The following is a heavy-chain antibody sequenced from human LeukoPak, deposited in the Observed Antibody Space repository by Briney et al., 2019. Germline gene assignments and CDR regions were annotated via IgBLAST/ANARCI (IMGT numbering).Heavy chain of an antibody. CDR2: IKSKTDGGTT. J-gene: IGHJ4*02. CDR3: ARDRPYGGKGDFDY. V-gene: IGHV3-15*01. D-gene: IGHD4-23*01. CDR1: GFTFSNAW. Sequence: GGSLRLSCAASGFTFSNAWMSWVRQAPGKGLEWVGRIKSKTDGGTTDYAAPVKGRFTVSRDNSKNTLYLQMNSLRAEDTAVYYCARDRPYGGKGDFDYWGQGTLVTVSS.